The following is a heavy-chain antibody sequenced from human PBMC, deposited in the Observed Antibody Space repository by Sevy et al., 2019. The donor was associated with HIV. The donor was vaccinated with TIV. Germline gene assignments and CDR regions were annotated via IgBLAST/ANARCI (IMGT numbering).Heavy chain of an antibody. CDR3: AKDMDTFYGMDV. CDR1: GVSISTHS. D-gene: IGHD3-10*01. Sequence: SETLSLTCTVSGVSISTHSWSWIRQPPGKGLEYIGYIYYNGNVNYNPSFQRRVTISGDTSMNQLSLKLTSVTAADTAVYYCAKDMDTFYGMDVWGQGTTVTVSS. V-gene: IGHV4-59*11. J-gene: IGHJ6*02. CDR2: IYYNGNV.